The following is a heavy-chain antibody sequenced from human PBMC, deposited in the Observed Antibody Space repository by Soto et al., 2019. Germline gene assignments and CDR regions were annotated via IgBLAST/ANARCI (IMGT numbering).Heavy chain of an antibody. CDR3: ARHSPPMYDILTGTTLDPYYGMDV. J-gene: IGHJ6*02. Sequence: SETLSLTCTVSGGSISSYYWSWIRQPPGKGLEWIGYIYHSGSTYYNPSLKSRVTISVDRSKNQFSLKLSSVTAADTAVYYCARHSPPMYDILTGTTLDPYYGMDVWGQGTTVTVSS. V-gene: IGHV4-59*08. CDR1: GGSISSYY. CDR2: IYHSGST. D-gene: IGHD3-9*01.